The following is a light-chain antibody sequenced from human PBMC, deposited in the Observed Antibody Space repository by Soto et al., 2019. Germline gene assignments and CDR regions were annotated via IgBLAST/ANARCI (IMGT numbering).Light chain of an antibody. Sequence: QSALTQPASVSGSPGQSITISCTGTSSDVGGYNYVSWYQQHPGKAPKLMIYDVSNRPSGVSNPFSGSKSGNTASLTISGLQAEDEADYYCSSYTSSSTLNVVFGGGTQLTVL. V-gene: IGLV2-14*01. J-gene: IGLJ2*01. CDR2: DVS. CDR1: SSDVGGYNY. CDR3: SSYTSSSTLNVV.